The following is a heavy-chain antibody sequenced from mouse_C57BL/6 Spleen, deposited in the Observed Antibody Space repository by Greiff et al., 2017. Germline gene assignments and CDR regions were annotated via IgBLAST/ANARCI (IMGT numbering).Heavy chain of an antibody. V-gene: IGHV1-53*01. CDR3: ARSSYGSSYYFDY. CDR1: GYTFTSYW. J-gene: IGHJ2*01. D-gene: IGHD1-1*01. CDR2: INPSNGGT. Sequence: QVHVKQPGTELVKPGASVKLSCKASGYTFTSYWMHWVKQRPGQGLEWIGNINPSNGGTNYNEKFKSKATLTVDKSSSTAYMQLSSLTSEDSAVYYCARSSYGSSYYFDYWGQGTTLTVSS.